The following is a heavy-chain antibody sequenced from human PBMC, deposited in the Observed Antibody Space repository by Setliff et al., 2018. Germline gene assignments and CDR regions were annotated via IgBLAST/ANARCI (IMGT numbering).Heavy chain of an antibody. CDR2: INPNSGGA. CDR3: ARGGGSSSWYDAFDI. Sequence: ASVKVSCKASGYTFTGYYMHWVRQAPGQGLEWMGWINPNSGGANYAQKFQGRVTMTRDTSISTAYMELSRLRSDDTAVYYCARGGGSSSWYDAFDIWGQGTMVTVSS. CDR1: GYTFTGYY. J-gene: IGHJ3*02. V-gene: IGHV1-2*02. D-gene: IGHD6-13*01.